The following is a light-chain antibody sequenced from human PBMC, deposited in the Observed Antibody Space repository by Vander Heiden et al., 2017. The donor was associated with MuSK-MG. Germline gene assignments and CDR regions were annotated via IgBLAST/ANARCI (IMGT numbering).Light chain of an antibody. CDR1: ETIDDS. V-gene: IGKV1-5*01. Sequence: DIHMTQSPSTLSASIGDRVTVTCRASETIDDSLAWYQQKPGNAPKLLIYDASRLERGVPSRVSGTGSGTEFTLTISRLQSDDFATYYCQQYSDFITFGQGTRLDIK. CDR2: DAS. CDR3: QQYSDFIT. J-gene: IGKJ5*01.